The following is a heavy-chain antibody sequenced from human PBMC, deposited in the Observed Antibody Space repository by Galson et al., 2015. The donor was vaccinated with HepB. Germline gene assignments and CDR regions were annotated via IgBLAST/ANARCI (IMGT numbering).Heavy chain of an antibody. Sequence: SVKGSCKASGYTFNSYAVNWVRQAPGQGLEWMGWINTDTGNPTYAQGFTGRFVFSLDASVTTAYPQISSLKAADTAVYYCARSPYFRSGSHYNAWFDPWGQGTLVTVSS. CDR1: GYTFNSYA. CDR3: ARSPYFRSGSHYNAWFDP. J-gene: IGHJ5*02. D-gene: IGHD3-10*01. CDR2: INTDTGNP. V-gene: IGHV7-4-1*02.